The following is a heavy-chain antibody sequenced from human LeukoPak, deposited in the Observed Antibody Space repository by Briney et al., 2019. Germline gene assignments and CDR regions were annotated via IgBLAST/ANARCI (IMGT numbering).Heavy chain of an antibody. D-gene: IGHD3-10*01. Sequence: SVKVSCKAPGGTFSSYAISWVRQAPGQGLEWMGRIIPIFGTANYAQKFQGRVTITTDESTSTAYMELSSLRSEDTAVYYCARDLAMVRGAAVWGKGTTVTVSS. CDR1: GGTFSSYA. V-gene: IGHV1-69*05. CDR2: IIPIFGTA. CDR3: ARDLAMVRGAAV. J-gene: IGHJ6*04.